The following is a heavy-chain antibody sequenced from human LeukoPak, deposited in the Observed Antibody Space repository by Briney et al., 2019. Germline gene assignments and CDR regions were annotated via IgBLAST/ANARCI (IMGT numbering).Heavy chain of an antibody. Sequence: ASVTVSCKASGYTFTSYGISWVRQAPGQGLEWMGWISAYNGNTNYAQKLQGRVTMTTDTSTSTAYMELRSLRSDDTAVYYCARYKATIFGVDYYGMDVWGQGTTVTVSS. V-gene: IGHV1-18*01. CDR2: ISAYNGNT. CDR1: GYTFTSYG. CDR3: ARYKATIFGVDYYGMDV. J-gene: IGHJ6*02. D-gene: IGHD3-3*01.